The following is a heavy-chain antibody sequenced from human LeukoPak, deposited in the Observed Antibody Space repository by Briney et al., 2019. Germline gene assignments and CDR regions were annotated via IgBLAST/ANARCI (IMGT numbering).Heavy chain of an antibody. D-gene: IGHD6-19*01. CDR3: ARDRPQEYSSGWFPYYYYYGMDV. J-gene: IGHJ6*02. V-gene: IGHV1-18*01. CDR2: ISAYNGNT. CDR1: GYTFTSYG. Sequence: ASVKVSCKASGYTFTSYGISWVRQAPGQGLEWMGWISAYNGNTNYAQKLQGRVTMTTDTSTSTAYMELRSLRSDDTAVYYCARDRPQEYSSGWFPYYYYYGMDVWGQGTTVTVSS.